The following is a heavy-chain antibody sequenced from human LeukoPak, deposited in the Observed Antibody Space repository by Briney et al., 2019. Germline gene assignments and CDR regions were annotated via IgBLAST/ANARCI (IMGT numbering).Heavy chain of an antibody. V-gene: IGHV1-24*01. J-gene: IGHJ4*02. CDR1: GYTLTELS. CDR2: FDPEDGET. D-gene: IGHD1-26*01. Sequence: ASVKVSCKVSGYTLTELSMHWVRQAPGKGLEWMGGFDPEDGETIYAQKFQGRVTITRDTSITTAYMELSSLRSEDTAVYYCARALSGSYQFYYFDYWGQGTLVTVSS. CDR3: ARALSGSYQFYYFDY.